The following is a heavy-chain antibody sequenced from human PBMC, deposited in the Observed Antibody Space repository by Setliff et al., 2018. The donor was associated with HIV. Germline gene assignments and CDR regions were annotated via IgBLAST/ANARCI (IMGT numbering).Heavy chain of an antibody. V-gene: IGHV4-30-2*01. CDR2: IYQSGIT. CDR1: GDSITIGGYA. Sequence: SETLSLTCGVSGDSITIGGYAWSWIRQPPGKGLQFIGYIYQSGITYYDPSLKSRVTISLDRSKNQFSLKLNFMTAADTAVYYCARGGPASPNWFDPWGQGTLVTVSS. J-gene: IGHJ5*02. D-gene: IGHD3-16*01. CDR3: ARGGPASPNWFDP.